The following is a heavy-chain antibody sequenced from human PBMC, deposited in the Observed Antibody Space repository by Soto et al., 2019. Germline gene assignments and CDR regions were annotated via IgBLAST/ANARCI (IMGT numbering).Heavy chain of an antibody. D-gene: IGHD2-15*01. CDR1: GGSISSYY. J-gene: IGHJ6*03. CDR3: AREGCSGGSCYYYYMDV. CDR2: IYYSGST. Sequence: SETLSLTCTVSGGSISSYYWSWIRQPPGKGLEWIGYIYYSGSTNYNPSLKSRVTISVDTSKNQFSLKLSSVTAADTAVYYCAREGCSGGSCYYYYMDVWGKGTTVTVSS. V-gene: IGHV4-59*01.